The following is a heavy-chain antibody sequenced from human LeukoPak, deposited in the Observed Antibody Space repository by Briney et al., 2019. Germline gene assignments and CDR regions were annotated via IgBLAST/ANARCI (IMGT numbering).Heavy chain of an antibody. CDR1: GGSFTSYY. D-gene: IGHD5-12*01. J-gene: IGHJ4*02. CDR2: IYYSGST. CDR3: ARDRRDSGYDLGDFDY. V-gene: IGHV4-59*12. Sequence: SETLSLTCTVSGGSFTSYYWNWIRQPPGKGLEWIGSIYYSGSTYYNPSLKSRVTISVDTSKNQFSLKLSSVTAADTAVYYCARDRRDSGYDLGDFDYWGQGTLVTVSS.